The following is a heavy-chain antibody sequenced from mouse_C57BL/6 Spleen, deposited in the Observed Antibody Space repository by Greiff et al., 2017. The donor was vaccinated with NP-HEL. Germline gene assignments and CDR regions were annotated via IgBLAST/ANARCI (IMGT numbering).Heavy chain of an antibody. D-gene: IGHD2-4*01. J-gene: IGHJ3*01. Sequence: QVQLQQSGPELVKPGASVKISCKASGYAFSSSWMNWVKQRPGKGLEWIGRIYPGDGDTNYNGKFKGKATRTADKSSSTAYMQLSSLTSEDSAVYFCAIYYDYVFFAYWGQGTLVTVSA. CDR1: GYAFSSSW. CDR2: IYPGDGDT. V-gene: IGHV1-82*01. CDR3: AIYYDYVFFAY.